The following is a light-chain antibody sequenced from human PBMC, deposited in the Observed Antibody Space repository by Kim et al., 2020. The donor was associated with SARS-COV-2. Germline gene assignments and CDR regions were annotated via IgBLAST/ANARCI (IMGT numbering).Light chain of an antibody. CDR1: SSDVGGYYY. CDR3: SSYTSSSTLYV. Sequence: QSSPIPCTGTSSDVGGYYYVSWYQQHPGKAPKLMIYDVSNRPSGVSNRFAGAKSGNTASLTSSELQAEDEADYYCSSYTSSSTLYVFGTGTKVTVL. CDR2: DVS. J-gene: IGLJ1*01. V-gene: IGLV2-14*03.